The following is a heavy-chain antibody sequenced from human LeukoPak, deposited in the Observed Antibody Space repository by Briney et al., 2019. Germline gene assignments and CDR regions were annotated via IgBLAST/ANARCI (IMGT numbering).Heavy chain of an antibody. J-gene: IGHJ4*02. CDR3: ARGLGTYYDILTGYYAGFDY. CDR2: IWYDGSNK. V-gene: IGHV3-33*01. Sequence: PGGSLRLSRAASGFTFSSYGMHWVRQAPGKGLEWVAVIWYDGSNKYYADSVKGRFTISRDNSKNTLYLQMNSLRAEDTAVYYCARGLGTYYDILTGYYAGFDYWGQGTLVTVSS. CDR1: GFTFSSYG. D-gene: IGHD3-9*01.